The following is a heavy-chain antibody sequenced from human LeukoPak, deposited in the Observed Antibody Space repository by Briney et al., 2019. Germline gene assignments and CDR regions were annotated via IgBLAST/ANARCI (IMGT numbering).Heavy chain of an antibody. D-gene: IGHD3-9*01. CDR1: GFTFSSYA. CDR2: ISGSGGST. Sequence: GGSLRLSCAASGFTFSSYAMSWVRQAPGKGLEWVSAISGSGGSTYYADSVKGRFTISRDNSRNTLYLQMNSLRAEDTAVYYCAKAAYYDILTALCDYWGQGTLVTVSS. J-gene: IGHJ4*02. V-gene: IGHV3-23*01. CDR3: AKAAYYDILTALCDY.